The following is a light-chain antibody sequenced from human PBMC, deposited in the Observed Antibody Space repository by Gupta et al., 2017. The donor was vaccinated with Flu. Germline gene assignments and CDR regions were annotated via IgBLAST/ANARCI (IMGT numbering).Light chain of an antibody. V-gene: IGLV1-44*01. CDR2: RND. J-gene: IGLJ3*02. CDR1: SSNIGNNP. CDR3: AAWDDSLNGVV. Sequence: QSVLTQPPSASGTPGQRVTISCSGSSSNIGNNPVNWYQQLPGTAPKLLISRNDQRPSGVPDRFSGSKSGTSASLAISGLQSEDEASYSCAAWDDSLNGVVFGGGTKLTGL.